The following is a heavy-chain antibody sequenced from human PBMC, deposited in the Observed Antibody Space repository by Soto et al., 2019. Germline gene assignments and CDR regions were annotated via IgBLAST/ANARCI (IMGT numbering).Heavy chain of an antibody. CDR1: GFTFSSYA. Sequence: EVQLLASGGGLVQPGGSLRLSCAASGFTFSSYAMSWVRQAPGKGLGWVSAISGSGGSTYYADSVKGRFTISRDNSKNTLYLQMNSLRAEDTAVYYCAKHYVLRFLEWYNWFDPWGQGTLVTVSS. V-gene: IGHV3-23*01. CDR3: AKHYVLRFLEWYNWFDP. CDR2: ISGSGGST. D-gene: IGHD3-3*01. J-gene: IGHJ5*02.